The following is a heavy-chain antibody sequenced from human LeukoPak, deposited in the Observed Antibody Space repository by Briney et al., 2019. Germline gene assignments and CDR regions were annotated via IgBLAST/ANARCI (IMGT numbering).Heavy chain of an antibody. CDR2: IKSKTDGGTT. CDR3: TTDRQYYDILTGYYIRYFDY. CDR1: GFTFSNAW. J-gene: IGHJ4*02. Sequence: PGGSLRLSCAASGFTFSNAWMSWVRQAPGKGLEWVGRIKSKTDGGTTDYAAPVKGRFTISRDDSKNTLYLQMNSLKTEDTAVYYCTTDRQYYDILTGYYIRYFDYWGQGTLVTVSS. D-gene: IGHD3-9*01. V-gene: IGHV3-15*01.